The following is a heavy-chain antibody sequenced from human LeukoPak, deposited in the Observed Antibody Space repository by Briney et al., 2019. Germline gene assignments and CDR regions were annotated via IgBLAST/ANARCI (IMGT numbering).Heavy chain of an antibody. J-gene: IGHJ4*02. V-gene: IGHV1-18*01. D-gene: IGHD5-24*01. CDR3: ARGRGGYNPTADY. CDR1: GYTFTTYG. CDR2: INTYNGNT. Sequence: ASVKVSCKASGYTFTTYGISWVRQAPGQGLEWMGWINTYNGNTNYAQKVQARVTITTDSSTSTAYMELRSLRSDDTAVYYCARGRGGYNPTADYWGQGTLVTVSS.